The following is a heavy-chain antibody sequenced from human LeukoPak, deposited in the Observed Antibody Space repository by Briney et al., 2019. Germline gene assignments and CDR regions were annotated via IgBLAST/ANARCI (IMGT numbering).Heavy chain of an antibody. D-gene: IGHD4-17*01. CDR2: IYYSGST. J-gene: IGHJ3*02. Sequence: SETLSLTCTVSGGSISSGGYYWSWIRQHPGKGLEWIGYIYYSGSTYYNPSLKSRVTISVDTSKNQISLKLSSVTAADTAVYYCAQAPYYGEGVGAAFDIWGQGTMVTVSS. CDR3: AQAPYYGEGVGAAFDI. CDR1: GGSISSGGYY. V-gene: IGHV4-31*03.